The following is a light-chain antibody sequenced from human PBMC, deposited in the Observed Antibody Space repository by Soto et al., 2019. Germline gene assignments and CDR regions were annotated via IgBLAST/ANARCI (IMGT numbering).Light chain of an antibody. CDR3: QQFNSYPST. V-gene: IGKV1-9*01. J-gene: IGKJ4*01. CDR1: QGISSY. CDR2: AAS. Sequence: IQLTQSPSSLSASVGDSVTITCRASQGISSYLAWYQQKAGKAPKLLIYAASTLQSGVPSRFSGSGSGTDFTLTISSLQPEDFATYYCQQFNSYPSTFGGGTKVEIK.